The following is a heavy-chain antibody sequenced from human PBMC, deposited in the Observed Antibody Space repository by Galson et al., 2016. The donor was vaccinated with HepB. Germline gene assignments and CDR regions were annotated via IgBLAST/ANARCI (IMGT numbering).Heavy chain of an antibody. CDR1: GGSIRSGGFY. CDR2: IYYSGPT. J-gene: IGHJ5*02. D-gene: IGHD6-13*01. Sequence: ETLSLTCTVSGGSIRSGGFYWSWIRQPPGKGLEWIGYIYYSGPTNYNPSLMSRVTMSVDTSKNQFSLNLSSVTAADTAVYYCARESSSWYQNWFDPWGQGTLVTVSS. V-gene: IGHV4-61*08. CDR3: ARESSSWYQNWFDP.